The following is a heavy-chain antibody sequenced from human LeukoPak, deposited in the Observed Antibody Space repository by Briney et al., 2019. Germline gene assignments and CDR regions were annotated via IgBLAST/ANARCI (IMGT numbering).Heavy chain of an antibody. J-gene: IGHJ4*02. V-gene: IGHV1-8*03. CDR3: ARVGYSNSYVY. CDR2: MNPNSGNT. CDR1: GYTFTNFD. D-gene: IGHD4-11*01. Sequence: ASVKVSCKASGYTFTNFDINWVRQATGQGLEWMGWMNPNSGNTGSAQKFQGRVTITTDTSISTAYMELSSLRYEDTAVYYCARVGYSNSYVYWGQGTLVTVSS.